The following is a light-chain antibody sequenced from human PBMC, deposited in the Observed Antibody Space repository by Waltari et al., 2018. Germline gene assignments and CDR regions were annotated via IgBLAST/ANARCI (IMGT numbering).Light chain of an antibody. CDR3: QKYGTLPAT. V-gene: IGKV3-20*01. Sequence: DIVLTQSPGTLSLSPGERATLSCRASQSVSRTLAWYQQKPGQAPRLLIYDASNRATGIPDRFSGSGYGTDFSLTISRLEPEDFAVYYCQKYGTLPATFGQGTKVEVK. CDR2: DAS. J-gene: IGKJ1*01. CDR1: QSVSRT.